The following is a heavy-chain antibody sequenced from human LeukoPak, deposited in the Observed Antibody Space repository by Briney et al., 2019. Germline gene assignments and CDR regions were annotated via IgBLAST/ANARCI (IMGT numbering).Heavy chain of an antibody. J-gene: IGHJ4*02. Sequence: ASVKVSCKASGYTFTEHFIHWVRQAPGQGLQYMGWIHPASANTVYAQMFHGRVTLTRDTPATTTYMELSGLRSDDTAVYYCARDLRPANLWGQGTLITVSS. CDR3: ARDLRPANL. D-gene: IGHD1-7*01. CDR2: IHPASANT. CDR1: GYTFTEHF. V-gene: IGHV1-2*02.